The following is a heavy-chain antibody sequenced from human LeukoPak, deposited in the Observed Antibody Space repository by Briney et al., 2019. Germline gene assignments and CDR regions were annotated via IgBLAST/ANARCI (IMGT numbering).Heavy chain of an antibody. J-gene: IGHJ6*03. CDR2: INPNSGGT. V-gene: IGHV1-2*02. CDR3: ARAYTAMVLNYYMDV. CDR1: GYTFTGYY. D-gene: IGHD5-18*01. Sequence: ASVKVSCKASGYTFTGYYMHWVRQAPGQGLEWMGWINPNSGGTNYAQKFQGRATMTRDTSISTAYMELSRLRSDDTAVYYCARAYTAMVLNYYMDVWGKGTTVTVSS.